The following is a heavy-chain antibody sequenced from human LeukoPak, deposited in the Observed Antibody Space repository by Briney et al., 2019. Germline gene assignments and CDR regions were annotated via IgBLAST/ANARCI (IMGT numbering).Heavy chain of an antibody. CDR3: ARDISRSGLY. D-gene: IGHD3-10*01. J-gene: IGHJ4*02. CDR2: IYYSGST. CDR1: GYSITSGYY. Sequence: SETLSLTCSVSGYSITSGYYWGWIRQPPGKGLEWIGSIYYSGSTYYNPSLKSRVTISVDTSKNQFSLKLSSVTAADTAVYYCARDISRSGLYWGQGTLVTVSS. V-gene: IGHV4-38-2*02.